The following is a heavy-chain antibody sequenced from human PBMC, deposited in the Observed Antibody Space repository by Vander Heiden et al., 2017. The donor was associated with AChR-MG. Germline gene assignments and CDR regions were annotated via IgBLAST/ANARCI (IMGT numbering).Heavy chain of an antibody. V-gene: IGHV3-53*01. D-gene: IGHD6-19*01. Sequence: DVQLVESGGGLIQPGGSLRLSCAAAWFTVSSHYMSWVRQTPGKGLEGVSVIYANGNTYYADSVKGRFTISRDTSKNTLDLQMNSLRGEDTAVYYCARGGTSSGWYYFDYWGQGTLVTVSS. J-gene: IGHJ4*02. CDR1: WFTVSSHY. CDR3: ARGGTSSGWYYFDY. CDR2: IYANGNT.